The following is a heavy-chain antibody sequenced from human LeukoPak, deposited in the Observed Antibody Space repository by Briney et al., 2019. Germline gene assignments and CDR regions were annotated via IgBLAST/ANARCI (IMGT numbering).Heavy chain of an antibody. CDR3: ARHPWGSGEFRIDY. D-gene: IGHD3-10*01. CDR1: GGSISSYY. V-gene: IGHV4-59*08. CDR2: IYNSGST. Sequence: SETLSLTCTVPGGSISSYYWSWIRQSPGKGLEWIGYIYNSGSTNYNPSLKSRVTISVDTSKNQFSLKLTSVTAADTAVYYCARHPWGSGEFRIDYWGQGTLVTVSS. J-gene: IGHJ4*02.